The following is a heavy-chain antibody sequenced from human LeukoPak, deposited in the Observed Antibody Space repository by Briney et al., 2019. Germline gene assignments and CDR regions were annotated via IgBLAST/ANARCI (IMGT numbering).Heavy chain of an antibody. J-gene: IGHJ3*02. D-gene: IGHD1-26*01. V-gene: IGHV3-30*02. CDR2: IRSDGNNK. Sequence: GSLRLSCAASGFTFDSYGMHWVRQAPGKGLEWVAFIRSDGNNKYYADSVKGRFTISRDSSKNTLYLQMNRLRAEDAAVYYCAKEAPVGADAFDIWGQGTMVTVSS. CDR1: GFTFDSYG. CDR3: AKEAPVGADAFDI.